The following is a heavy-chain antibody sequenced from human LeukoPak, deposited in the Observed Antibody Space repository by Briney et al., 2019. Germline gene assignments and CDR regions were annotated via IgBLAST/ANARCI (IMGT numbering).Heavy chain of an antibody. D-gene: IGHD6-13*01. Sequence: GGSLRLSCAASGFSFSTYAMGWVRQAPGKGLEWVSSISSSSSYIYYADSVKGRFTISRDNAKNSLYLQMNSLRADDTAVYYCARDKTAQLDKYNYYMDVWGKGTTVTISS. CDR2: ISSSSSYI. CDR3: ARDKTAQLDKYNYYMDV. CDR1: GFSFSTYA. V-gene: IGHV3-21*01. J-gene: IGHJ6*03.